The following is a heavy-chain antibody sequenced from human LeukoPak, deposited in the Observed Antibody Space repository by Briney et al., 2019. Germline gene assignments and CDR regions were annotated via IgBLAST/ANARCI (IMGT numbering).Heavy chain of an antibody. V-gene: IGHV3-23*01. CDR1: RFSFISYA. CDR3: VKAGGTFGYYYDSSGPFDF. D-gene: IGHD3-22*01. J-gene: IGHJ4*02. CDR2: ISGSGSST. Sequence: GGSLRLSCEASRFSFISYAMSWVRQAPGRGPEWVSAISGSGSSTYYADSVKGRFTISRDNAKNTLFLQMNSLRAEDTAVYYCVKAGGTFGYYYDSSGPFDFWGQGTLVTVSS.